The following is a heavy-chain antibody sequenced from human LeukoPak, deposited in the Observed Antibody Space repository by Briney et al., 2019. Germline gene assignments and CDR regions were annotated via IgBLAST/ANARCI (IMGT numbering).Heavy chain of an antibody. Sequence: WASVKVSCKATGGTFSSYAISWVRQAPGQGLEWMGGIIPIFGTANYAQKFQGRVTITADESTSTAYMELSSLRSEDTAVYYCARSISIAAARIDYWGQGTLVTVSS. D-gene: IGHD6-13*01. CDR2: IIPIFGTA. CDR3: ARSISIAAARIDY. V-gene: IGHV1-69*13. CDR1: GGTFSSYA. J-gene: IGHJ4*02.